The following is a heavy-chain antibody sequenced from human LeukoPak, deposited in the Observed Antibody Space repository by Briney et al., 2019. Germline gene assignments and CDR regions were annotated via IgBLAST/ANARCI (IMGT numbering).Heavy chain of an antibody. Sequence: PSETLSLTCTVSGGSISSGSYYWSWIRQPAGKGLEWIGRIYTSGSTNYNPSLKSRVTISVDTSKNQFSLKLSSVTAADTAVYYCARDPLVTAYAFDIWGQGTMVTVSS. D-gene: IGHD2-21*02. CDR2: IYTSGST. J-gene: IGHJ3*02. CDR3: ARDPLVTAYAFDI. V-gene: IGHV4-61*02. CDR1: GGSISSGSYY.